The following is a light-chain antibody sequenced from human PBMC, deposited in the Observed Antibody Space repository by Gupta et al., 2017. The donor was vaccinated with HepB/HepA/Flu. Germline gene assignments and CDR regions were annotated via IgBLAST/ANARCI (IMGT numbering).Light chain of an antibody. J-gene: IGKJ1*01. CDR3: QQDFKTPVA. CDR2: WAS. Sequence: DIVVTQSPDSLAVSLGERAIINCRSSQNVFNTSNNKNHFAWYQQKVGQPPRLFLYWASTRQSGVPDRFSGSGSGTDFTLTITSLQAEDVAVYYCQQDFKTPVAFGQGTKVEIK. CDR1: QNVFNTSNNKNH. V-gene: IGKV4-1*01.